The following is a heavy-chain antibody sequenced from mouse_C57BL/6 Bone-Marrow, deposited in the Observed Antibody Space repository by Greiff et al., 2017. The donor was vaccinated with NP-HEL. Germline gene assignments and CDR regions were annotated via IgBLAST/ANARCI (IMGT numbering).Heavy chain of an antibody. V-gene: IGHV1-82*01. CDR2: IYPGDGDT. J-gene: IGHJ2*01. Sequence: VQLQQSGPELVKPGDSVKISCKASGYAFSSSWMNWVKQRPGTGLEWIGRIYPGDGDTNYNGKFKGKATLTADKSSSTSYMQSSSLTAEDSAVYFFAYGYDYWGKGTTLTVSS. CDR1: GYAFSSSW. CDR3: AYGYDY. D-gene: IGHD2-2*01.